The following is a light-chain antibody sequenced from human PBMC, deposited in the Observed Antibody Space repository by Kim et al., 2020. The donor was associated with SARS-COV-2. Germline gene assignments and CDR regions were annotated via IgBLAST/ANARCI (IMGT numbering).Light chain of an antibody. Sequence: SPGERATLSCSASQSISINYLAWYQQKPGQAPRLLIYGASSRATGIPDRFSGSGSGTDFTLTISRLEPEDFAVYYCHQYDTSPQTFGGGTKVDIK. J-gene: IGKJ4*01. CDR3: HQYDTSPQT. V-gene: IGKV3-20*01. CDR2: GAS. CDR1: QSISINY.